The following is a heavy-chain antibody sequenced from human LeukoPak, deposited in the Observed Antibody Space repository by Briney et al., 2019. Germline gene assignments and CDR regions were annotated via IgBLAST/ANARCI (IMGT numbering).Heavy chain of an antibody. V-gene: IGHV3-23*01. J-gene: IGHJ3*02. CDR2: ISAGGSSK. Sequence: GSLRLSCAASGFTFSSYAMTWVRQSPGKGLEWVSGISAGGSSKYYADSVKGRFTISRDNSKNTVDLQLNSLRAEDMAVYFCAKVRTAAPDDAFDIWGQGTMVSVSS. CDR1: GFTFSSYA. CDR3: AKVRTAAPDDAFDI. D-gene: IGHD6-13*01.